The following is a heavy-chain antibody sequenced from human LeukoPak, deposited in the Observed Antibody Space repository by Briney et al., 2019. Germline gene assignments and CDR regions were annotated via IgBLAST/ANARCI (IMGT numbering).Heavy chain of an antibody. CDR1: GGSISSGSYY. Sequence: SQTLSLTCTVSGGSISSGSYYWSWIRQPAGKGLEWIGRIYTSGSTNYNPSLKSRVTISVDTSKNQFSLKLSSVTAADTAVYYCARGRKEWLVTLTGGINDYWGQGTQVTVSS. CDR2: IYTSGST. J-gene: IGHJ4*02. V-gene: IGHV4-61*02. D-gene: IGHD6-19*01. CDR3: ARGRKEWLVTLTGGINDY.